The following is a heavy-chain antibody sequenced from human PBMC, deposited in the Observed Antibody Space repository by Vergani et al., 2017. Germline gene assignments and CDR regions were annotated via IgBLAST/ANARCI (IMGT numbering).Heavy chain of an antibody. CDR2: IGTAGDT. D-gene: IGHD6-6*01. V-gene: IGHV3-13*01. CDR3: ARIHSSSPALDY. CDR1: GFTFSTYD. Sequence: VQLVESGGGLVQPGGSLRLSCAASGFTFSTYDMHWVRQATGKGLEWVSAIGTAGDTSYPGSVKGRFTISRENANYSLFLQMNGLRAGVTAGYYCARIHSSSPALDYWGQGTLVTVSS. J-gene: IGHJ4*02.